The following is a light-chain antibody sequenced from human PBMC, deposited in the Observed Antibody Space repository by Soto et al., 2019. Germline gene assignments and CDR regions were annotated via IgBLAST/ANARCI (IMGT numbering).Light chain of an antibody. CDR2: TLS. CDR1: QSLGHSDVNTY. Sequence: DVVMTQSPLALPFTFGHPASISCRTRQSLGHSDVNTYVNWVHQWPGQSPRRLIYTLSNRDSGVPDRFSGRGSRTDFTVKGSRAEAEHVVRVYFGMQATYWPYTFCQGT. J-gene: IGKJ2*01. V-gene: IGKV2-30*02. CDR3: MQATYWPYT.